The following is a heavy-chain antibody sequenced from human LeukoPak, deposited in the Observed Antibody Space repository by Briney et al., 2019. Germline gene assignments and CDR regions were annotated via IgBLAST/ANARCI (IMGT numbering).Heavy chain of an antibody. V-gene: IGHV3-23*01. Sequence: GGSLRLSCAASGFTFSSYVMSWVRQAPGKGLEWVSAISGSGGSTYYADSVKGRFTISRDNSKNTLYLQMNSLRAEDTAVYYCARGPRRYCSSTSCRPSSYYFDYWGQGTLVTVSS. CDR3: ARGPRRYCSSTSCRPSSYYFDY. J-gene: IGHJ4*02. D-gene: IGHD2-2*01. CDR2: ISGSGGST. CDR1: GFTFSSYV.